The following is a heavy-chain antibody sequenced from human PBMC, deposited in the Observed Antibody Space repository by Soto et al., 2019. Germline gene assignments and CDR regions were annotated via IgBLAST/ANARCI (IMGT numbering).Heavy chain of an antibody. D-gene: IGHD2-2*01. J-gene: IGHJ4*02. CDR2: ISSGSIYV. V-gene: IGHV3-21*01. Sequence: GGSMSHSCSASGFPFSSYAFNWVRRAPGKGLEWVSSISSGSIYVYYADSVKGRFTISRDNAEKSLYLQMNNLRVADSAVYYCARRLSTTTCPDYWGQGTLVTFSS. CDR1: GFPFSSYA. CDR3: ARRLSTTTCPDY.